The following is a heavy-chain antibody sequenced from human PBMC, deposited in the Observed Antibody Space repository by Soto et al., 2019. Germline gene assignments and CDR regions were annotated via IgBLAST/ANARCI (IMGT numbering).Heavy chain of an antibody. J-gene: IGHJ4*02. CDR3: ARGGDGYNDYFDY. V-gene: IGHV4-61*01. D-gene: IGHD5-12*01. Sequence: SETLSLTCTVSGGSVSSGSYYWSWIRQPPGKGLEWIGYIYYSGSTNYNPSLKSRVTISVDTSKNQFSLKLSSVTAADTAVYYCARGGDGYNDYFDYWGQGTLVTVSS. CDR1: GGSVSSGSYY. CDR2: IYYSGST.